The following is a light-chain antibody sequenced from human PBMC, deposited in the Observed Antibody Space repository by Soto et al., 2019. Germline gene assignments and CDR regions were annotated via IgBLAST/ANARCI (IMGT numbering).Light chain of an antibody. Sequence: QSVLTQPPSVSGAPGPRVTISCTGSSSNIGAGYDVHWYQQLPGTAPKLLIYGNSNRPSGVPDRFSGSKSGTSASLAITGLQAEDEAEYYCQSYDSSLSGVVFGEGTKVTVL. CDR3: QSYDSSLSGVV. CDR2: GNS. V-gene: IGLV1-40*01. J-gene: IGLJ2*01. CDR1: SSNIGAGYD.